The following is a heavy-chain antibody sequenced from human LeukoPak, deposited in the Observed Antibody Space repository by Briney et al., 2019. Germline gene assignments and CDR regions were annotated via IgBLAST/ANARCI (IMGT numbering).Heavy chain of an antibody. Sequence: ASVKVSCKASGGTFSSYAISWVRQAPGQGLEWMGGIIPIFGTANYAQKFRGRVTITTDESTSTAYMELSSLRSEDTAVYYCARSTSDYYGSSLRFDYWGQGTLVTVSS. CDR3: ARSTSDYYGSSLRFDY. V-gene: IGHV1-69*05. D-gene: IGHD3-10*01. J-gene: IGHJ4*02. CDR1: GGTFSSYA. CDR2: IIPIFGTA.